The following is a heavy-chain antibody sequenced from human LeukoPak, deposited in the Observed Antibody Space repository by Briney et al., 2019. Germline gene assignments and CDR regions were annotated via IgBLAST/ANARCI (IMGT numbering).Heavy chain of an antibody. Sequence: EASVKVSCKASGYTFTGYYMHWVRQAPGQGLEWMGWINPNSGGTNYAQKFQGRVTMTRDTSISTAYMELSRLRSDDTAVYYCARDRLRNTAMVFDWFDPWGQGTLVIVSS. V-gene: IGHV1-2*02. CDR1: GYTFTGYY. CDR3: ARDRLRNTAMVFDWFDP. J-gene: IGHJ5*02. CDR2: INPNSGGT. D-gene: IGHD5-18*01.